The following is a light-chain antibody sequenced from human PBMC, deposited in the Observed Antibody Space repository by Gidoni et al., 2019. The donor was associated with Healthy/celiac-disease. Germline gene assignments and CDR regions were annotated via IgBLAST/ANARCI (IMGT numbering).Light chain of an antibody. CDR1: QSISSY. CDR3: QQSYSTPWWT. Sequence: DIQMTQSPSSLSASVADRVTITCRASQSISSYLNWYQQKPGKAPKLLIYAASSLQSGVPSRFSGSGSGTDFTLTISSLQPEDVATYYCQQSYSTPWWTFGQGTKVEIK. CDR2: AAS. V-gene: IGKV1-39*01. J-gene: IGKJ1*01.